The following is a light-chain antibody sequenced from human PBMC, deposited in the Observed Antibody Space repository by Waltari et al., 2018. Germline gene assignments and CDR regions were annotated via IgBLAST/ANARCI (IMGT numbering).Light chain of an antibody. CDR3: CSYTTTDTYV. V-gene: IGLV2-14*03. J-gene: IGLJ1*01. CDR1: SSDVGRYEY. CDR2: DVS. Sequence: SALPQPASVSGSPGQSITIYCTGTSSDVGRYEYVSCYQQHPGKAPKLIIYDVSKRPSGVSNRFSGSTSGYTASLTISGLQSEDEADYYCCSYTTTDTYVFGSGTKVTVL.